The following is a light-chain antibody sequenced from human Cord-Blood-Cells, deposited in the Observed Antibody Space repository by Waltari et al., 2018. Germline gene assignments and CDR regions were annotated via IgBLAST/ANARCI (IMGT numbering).Light chain of an antibody. CDR2: DAS. Sequence: DIVLTQSPATLSLSPGDTAALSCRASQSVSSYSAWYQQEPGQAPRLLIYDASNRATGIPARFSGSGSGTDFTLTISSLEPEDFAVYYCQQRSNWPLTFGGGTKVEIK. CDR3: QQRSNWPLT. J-gene: IGKJ4*01. CDR1: QSVSSY. V-gene: IGKV3-11*01.